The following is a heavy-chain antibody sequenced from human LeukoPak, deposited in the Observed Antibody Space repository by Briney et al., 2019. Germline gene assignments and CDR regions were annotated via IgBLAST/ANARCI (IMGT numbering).Heavy chain of an antibody. D-gene: IGHD1-20*01. CDR3: ARAGSYNWNDGGGWFDP. V-gene: IGHV3-21*01. CDR1: GFTFSSYS. CDR2: ISSSSSCI. J-gene: IGHJ5*02. Sequence: GGSLRLSCAASGFTFSSYSMNWVRQAPGKGLEWVSSISSSSSCIYYADSVKGRFTISRDNAKNSLYLQMNSLRAEDTAVYYCARAGSYNWNDGGGWFDPWGQGTLVTVSS.